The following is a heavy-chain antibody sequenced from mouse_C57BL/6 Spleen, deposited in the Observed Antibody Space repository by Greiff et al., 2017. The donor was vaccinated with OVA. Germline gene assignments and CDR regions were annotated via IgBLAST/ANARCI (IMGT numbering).Heavy chain of an antibody. CDR3: ARDNYGSSYNAMDY. D-gene: IGHD1-1*01. Sequence: VQLKESGGGLVKPGGSLKLSCAASGFTFSDYGMHWVRQAPEKGLEWVAYISSGSSTIYYADTVKGRFTISRDNAKNTLFLQMTSLRSEDTAMYYCARDNYGSSYNAMDYWGQGTSVTVSS. CDR2: ISSGSSTI. J-gene: IGHJ4*01. V-gene: IGHV5-17*01. CDR1: GFTFSDYG.